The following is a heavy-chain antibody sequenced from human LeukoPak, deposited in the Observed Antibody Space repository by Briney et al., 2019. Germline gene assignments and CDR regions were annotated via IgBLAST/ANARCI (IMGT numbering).Heavy chain of an antibody. Sequence: GGSLRLSCAASGFTFSDYYMSWIRQAPGKGLEWVSYISSSGSTIYYADSVKGRFTISRDNAKNSLYLQMNSLRAEDTAVYYCARDSPSWFGELRPRFDYWGQGTMATVSS. CDR2: ISSSGSTI. V-gene: IGHV3-11*01. J-gene: IGHJ4*02. CDR3: ARDSPSWFGELRPRFDY. CDR1: GFTFSDYY. D-gene: IGHD3-10*01.